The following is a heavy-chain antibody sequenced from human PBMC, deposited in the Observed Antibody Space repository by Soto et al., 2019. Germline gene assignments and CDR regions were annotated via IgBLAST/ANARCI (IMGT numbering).Heavy chain of an antibody. CDR1: GFTFSSYW. CDR2: IKQDGSEK. J-gene: IGHJ4*02. D-gene: IGHD5-18*01. CDR3: AREYIPYYFDY. Sequence: GGSLRLSCAASGFTFSSYWMSWVRQAPGKGLEWVANIKQDGSEKYYVDSVKGRFTISRDNAKNSLYLQMNSLRAGDTAVYYCAREYIPYYFDYWGQGTLVTVSS. V-gene: IGHV3-7*01.